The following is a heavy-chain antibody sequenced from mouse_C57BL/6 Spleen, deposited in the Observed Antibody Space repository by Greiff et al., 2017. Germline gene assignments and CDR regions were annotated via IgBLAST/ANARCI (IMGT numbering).Heavy chain of an antibody. Sequence: VQLQQSDAELVKPGASVKISCKVSGYTFTDHTIHWMKQRPEQGLEWIGYIYPRDGSTKYNEQFKGKATLTADKSSSTAYMQLNSLTSEDSAVYFCARPICYDDDGTGAWFAYWGQGTLVTVSA. CDR3: ARPICYDDDGTGAWFAY. D-gene: IGHD2-4*01. J-gene: IGHJ3*01. CDR2: IYPRDGST. CDR1: GYTFTDHT. V-gene: IGHV1-78*01.